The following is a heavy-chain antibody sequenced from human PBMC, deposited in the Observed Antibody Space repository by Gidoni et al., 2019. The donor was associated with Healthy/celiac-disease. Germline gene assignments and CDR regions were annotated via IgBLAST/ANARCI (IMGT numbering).Heavy chain of an antibody. CDR1: GFTVSSNY. CDR3: ASSIGWGYFDY. J-gene: IGHJ4*02. CDR2: IYSGGST. Sequence: EVQLVETGGGLIQPGGSRRRSCAASGFTVSSNYMSWGRQAPGKGLEWVSVIYSGGSTYSADSVKGRFTISRDNSKNTLYLQMNSLRAEDTAVYYCASSIGWGYFDYWGQGTLVTVSS. V-gene: IGHV3-53*02. D-gene: IGHD1-26*01.